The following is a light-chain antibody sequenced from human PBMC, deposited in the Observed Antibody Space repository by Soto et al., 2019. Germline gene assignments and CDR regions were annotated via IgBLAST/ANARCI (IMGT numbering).Light chain of an antibody. CDR3: QQYVRSPPSWT. CDR2: DAS. V-gene: IGKV3-20*01. CDR1: QSVSSSY. J-gene: IGKJ1*01. Sequence: ETVLTQSPGTLSLSPGERATLSCRASQSVSSSYLAWYQQKPGQAPRLLIYDASSRATGIPDRFSGSGSGPDFTLTISRLEPEDYAVYYCQQYVRSPPSWTFGQGTKVEIK.